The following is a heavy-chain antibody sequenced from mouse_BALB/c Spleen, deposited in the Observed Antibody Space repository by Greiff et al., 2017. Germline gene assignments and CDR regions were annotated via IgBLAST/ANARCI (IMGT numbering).Heavy chain of an antibody. J-gene: IGHJ4*01. CDR3: ARGVLYDGYYDAMDY. CDR2: ISSGGGST. Sequence: EVKLVESGGGLVKPGGSLKLSCAASGFAFSSYDMSWVRQTPEKRLEWVAYISSGGGSTYYPDTVKGRFTISRDNAKNTLYLQMSSLKSEDTAMYYCARGVLYDGYYDAMDYWGQGTSVTVSS. V-gene: IGHV5-12-1*01. D-gene: IGHD2-3*01. CDR1: GFAFSSYD.